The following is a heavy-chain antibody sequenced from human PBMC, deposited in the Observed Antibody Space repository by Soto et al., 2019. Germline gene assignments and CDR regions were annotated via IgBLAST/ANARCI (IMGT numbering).Heavy chain of an antibody. D-gene: IGHD5-18*01. Sequence: VASVKVSCKASGGTFSSYAISWVRQAPGQGLEWMGGIIPIFGTANYAQKFQGRVTITADKSTSTAYMELSSLRSEDTAVYYCARDGYSYGYRSYNWFDPWGQGTLVTVSS. CDR2: IIPIFGTA. CDR1: GGTFSSYA. CDR3: ARDGYSYGYRSYNWFDP. J-gene: IGHJ5*02. V-gene: IGHV1-69*06.